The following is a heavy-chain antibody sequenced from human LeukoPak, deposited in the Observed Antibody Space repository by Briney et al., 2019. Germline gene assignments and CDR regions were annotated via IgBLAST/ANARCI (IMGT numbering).Heavy chain of an antibody. D-gene: IGHD3-10*01. J-gene: IGHJ4*02. V-gene: IGHV3-23*01. CDR2: ISGSGGST. Sequence: GGSLRLSCVASGFTFSSYAMSWVRQAPGKGLEWVSTISGSGGSTYYADSVKGRFTISRDNSKNTLYLQLNSLRAEDTAVYYCAKDTGFRGVIVTTSDYWGQGTLLTVSS. CDR3: AKDTGFRGVIVTTSDY. CDR1: GFTFSSYA.